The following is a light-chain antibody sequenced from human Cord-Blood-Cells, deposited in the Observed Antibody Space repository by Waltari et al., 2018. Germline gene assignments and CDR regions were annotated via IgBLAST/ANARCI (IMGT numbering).Light chain of an antibody. V-gene: IGLV1-44*01. J-gene: IGLJ3*02. CDR2: SNN. CDR3: AAWDDSLNGNWV. CDR1: SSNIGSTT. Sequence: QSVLTQPPSASGTPGQRVTISCSGSSSNIGSTTVTWYQQLPGTAPKLLIYSNNQRPSGVPDRFSGSKSGTSASLAISGLQSEDEADYYCAAWDDSLNGNWVFGGGTKLTVL.